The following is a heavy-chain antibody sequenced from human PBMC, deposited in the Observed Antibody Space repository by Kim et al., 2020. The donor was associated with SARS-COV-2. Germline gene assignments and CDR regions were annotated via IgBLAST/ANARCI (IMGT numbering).Heavy chain of an antibody. CDR1: GFNFKNYA. Sequence: GGSLRLSCRTSGFNFKNYAMNWVRQAPGKGLEWVATVTGSGDATYYADSVKGRFSISRDNSKNTVYLQMNSLRVEDTALYYCAKAFAVASNCLDSWGQGTLVTVSS. D-gene: IGHD6-19*01. CDR3: AKAFAVASNCLDS. CDR2: VTGSGDAT. V-gene: IGHV3-23*01. J-gene: IGHJ5*01.